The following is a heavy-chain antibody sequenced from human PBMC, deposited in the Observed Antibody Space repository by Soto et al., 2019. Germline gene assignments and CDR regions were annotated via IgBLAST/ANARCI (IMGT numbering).Heavy chain of an antibody. CDR3: AKDRDDILTGYSV. CDR2: ISGSGGST. V-gene: IGHV3-23*01. D-gene: IGHD3-9*01. J-gene: IGHJ4*02. Sequence: GGSLRLSCAASGVSFSSYAMSWVRQAPGKGLEWVSAISGSGGSTYYADSVKGRFTISRDNSKNTLYLQMNSLRAEDTAVYYCAKDRDDILTGYSVWGQGTLVTVSS. CDR1: GVSFSSYA.